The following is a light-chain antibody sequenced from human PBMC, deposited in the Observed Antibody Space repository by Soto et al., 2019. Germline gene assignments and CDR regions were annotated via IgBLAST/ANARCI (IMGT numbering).Light chain of an antibody. CDR3: QQHINWPLT. CDR2: EAS. V-gene: IGKV3-11*01. J-gene: IGKJ4*01. CDR1: QSIYDK. Sequence: EIVMTQSPATLSVSPGERVSLSCRASQSIYDKLAWYQQKPGQAPRLLIYEASNRATGIPARFSGSGSGADFTLTISSLEPEDFALYYCQQHINWPLTFGGGTKVDIK.